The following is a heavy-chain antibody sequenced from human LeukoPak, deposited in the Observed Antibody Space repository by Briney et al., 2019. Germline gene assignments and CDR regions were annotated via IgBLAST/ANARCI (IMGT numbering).Heavy chain of an antibody. J-gene: IGHJ6*02. CDR2: INHSGST. CDR3: ARGRVCSGGSCYSRSYYGMDV. D-gene: IGHD2-15*01. Sequence: SETLSLTCAVYGGSFNGYYWSWIRQPPGKGLEWIGEINHSGSTNYNPSLKSRVTISVDTSKNQFSLKLSSVTAADTAVYYCARGRVCSGGSCYSRSYYGMDVWGQGTTVTVSS. CDR1: GGSFNGYY. V-gene: IGHV4-34*01.